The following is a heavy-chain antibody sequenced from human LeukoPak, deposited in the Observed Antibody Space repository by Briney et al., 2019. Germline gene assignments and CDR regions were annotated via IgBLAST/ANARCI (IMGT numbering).Heavy chain of an antibody. CDR2: IYYSGST. V-gene: IGHV4-39*01. J-gene: IGHJ5*02. CDR1: GGSISSSSYY. CDR3: ASHTREVTIFGVVKGWFDP. D-gene: IGHD3-3*01. Sequence: SETLSLTCTVSGGSISSSSYYWGWIRQPPGKGLEWIGSIYYSGSTYYNPSLKSRVTISVDTSKNQFSLKLSSVTAADTAVYYCASHTREVTIFGVVKGWFDPWGQGTLVTVSS.